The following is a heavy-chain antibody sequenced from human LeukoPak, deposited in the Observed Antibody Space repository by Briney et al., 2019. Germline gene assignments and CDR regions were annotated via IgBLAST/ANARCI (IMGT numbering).Heavy chain of an antibody. V-gene: IGHV3-30*18. Sequence: PGGSLRLSCAASGFTFSTYGMHWVRQAPGKGLEWVAVISYDGSSKYYADSVKGRFTISRDNSKNTLYLQMNSLRAEETAVYYCAKIGSAGTLLYWFDPWGQGTLVTVSS. CDR1: GFTFSTYG. CDR2: ISYDGSSK. CDR3: AKIGSAGTLLYWFDP. D-gene: IGHD6-13*01. J-gene: IGHJ5*02.